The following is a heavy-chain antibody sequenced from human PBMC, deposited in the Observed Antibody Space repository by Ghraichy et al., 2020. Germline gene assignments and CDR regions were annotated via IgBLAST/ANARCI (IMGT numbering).Heavy chain of an antibody. V-gene: IGHV1-46*01. Sequence: ASVKVSCKAVGYHFSNFHMHWVRQAPGQGLEWIGIINPTGNTTAYAQRFQGRVTMTRDASTNTVYMQLNGLRSEDMAVYYCASLSLPDYWGQGTLVAVSS. CDR3: ASLSLPDY. D-gene: IGHD2/OR15-2a*01. CDR1: GYHFSNFH. CDR2: INPTGNTT. J-gene: IGHJ4*02.